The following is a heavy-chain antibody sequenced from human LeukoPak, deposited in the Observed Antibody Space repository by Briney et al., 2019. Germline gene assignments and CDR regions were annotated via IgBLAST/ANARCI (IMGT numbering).Heavy chain of an antibody. J-gene: IGHJ6*02. V-gene: IGHV3-11*04. CDR2: ISSSGSTI. CDR3: ARDSGADFWSGYYMSYYYYGMDV. CDR1: GFTFSDYY. D-gene: IGHD3-3*01. Sequence: PGGSLRLSCAASGFTFSDYYMSWIRQAPGKGLEWVSYISSSGSTIYYADSVKGRFTISRDNAKNSLYLQMNSLRAEDTAVYYCARDSGADFWSGYYMSYYYYGMDVWGQGTTVTVSS.